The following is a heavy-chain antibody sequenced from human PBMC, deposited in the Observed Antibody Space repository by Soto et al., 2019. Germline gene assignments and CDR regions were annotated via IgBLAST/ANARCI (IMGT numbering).Heavy chain of an antibody. V-gene: IGHV3-7*05. CDR2: LKQDGIEN. CDR1: GFTFTTYW. Sequence: GGSLRLSCAASGFTFTTYWMSWVRQAPGKGLDWVANLKQDGIENYYVDSVKGRFTISRDNTKKSFFLQLNSLRAEDTAVYYCASRYLEYCSSASCSAPYDYWGQGTLVTVSS. CDR3: ASRYLEYCSSASCSAPYDY. J-gene: IGHJ4*02. D-gene: IGHD2-2*01.